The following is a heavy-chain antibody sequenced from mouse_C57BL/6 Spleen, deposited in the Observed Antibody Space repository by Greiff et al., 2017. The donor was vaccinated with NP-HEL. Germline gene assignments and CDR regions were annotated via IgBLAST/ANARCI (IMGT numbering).Heavy chain of an antibody. Sequence: EVKLVESGGGLVKPGGSLKLSCAASGFTFSDYGMHWVRQAPEKGLEWVAYISSGSSTIYYADTVKGRFTISRDNAKNTLFLQMTSLRSEDTAMYYCARDYYGTFDYWGQGTTLTVSS. J-gene: IGHJ2*01. D-gene: IGHD1-1*01. V-gene: IGHV5-17*01. CDR1: GFTFSDYG. CDR2: ISSGSSTI. CDR3: ARDYYGTFDY.